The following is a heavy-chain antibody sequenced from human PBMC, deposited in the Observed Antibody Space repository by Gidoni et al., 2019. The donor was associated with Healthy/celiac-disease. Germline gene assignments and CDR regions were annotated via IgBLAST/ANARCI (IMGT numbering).Heavy chain of an antibody. V-gene: IGHV4-38-2*02. J-gene: IGHJ3*02. CDR2: IYHRGST. Sequence: QVQLQESGPGLVKPSETLSLTCTVSGYSISSGYYWGWIRQPPGKGLEWIGSIYHRGSTYYNPSLKSRVTISVDTSKNQFSLKLSSVTAADTAVYYCASRTVPSVAFDIWGQGTMVTVSS. CDR3: ASRTVPSVAFDI. D-gene: IGHD2-2*01. CDR1: GYSISSGYY.